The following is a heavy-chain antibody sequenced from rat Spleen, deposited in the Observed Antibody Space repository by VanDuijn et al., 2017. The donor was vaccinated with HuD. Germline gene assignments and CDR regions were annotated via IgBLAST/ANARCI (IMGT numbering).Heavy chain of an antibody. CDR3: ATDRTTGYVMDA. D-gene: IGHD1-10*01. Sequence: EVQLVESDGGLVQPGRSLKLSCAASGFTFSDYYMAWVRQAPTKGLEWVATISPSGDNTYYRDPVKGRFTISRDNAKSTLYLQMDSLRSEDTATYYCATDRTTGYVMDAWGQGASVTVSS. V-gene: IGHV5-25*01. J-gene: IGHJ4*01. CDR1: GFTFSDYY. CDR2: ISPSGDNT.